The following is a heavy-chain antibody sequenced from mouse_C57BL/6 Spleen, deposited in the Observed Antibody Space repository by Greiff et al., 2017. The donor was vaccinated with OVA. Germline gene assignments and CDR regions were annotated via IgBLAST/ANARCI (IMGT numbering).Heavy chain of an antibody. V-gene: IGHV1-19*01. CDR1: GYTFTDYY. Sequence: EVMLVESGPVLVKPGASVKMSCKASGYTFTDYYMNWVKQSHGKSLEWIGVINPYNGGTSYNQKFKGKATLTVDKSSSTAYMELNSLTSEDSAVYYCARGSGWFAYWGQGTLVTVSA. CDR3: ARGSGWFAY. J-gene: IGHJ3*01. CDR2: INPYNGGT. D-gene: IGHD3-1*01.